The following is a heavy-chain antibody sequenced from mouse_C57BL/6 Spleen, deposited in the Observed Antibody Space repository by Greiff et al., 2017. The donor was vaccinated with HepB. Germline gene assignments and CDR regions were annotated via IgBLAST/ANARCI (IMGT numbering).Heavy chain of an antibody. CDR1: GYSITSGYY. CDR3: ARGEDCDY. CDR2: ISYDGSN. V-gene: IGHV3-6*01. Sequence: ESGPGLVKPSQSLSLTCSVTGYSITSGYYWNWIRQFPGNKLEWIGYISYDGSNNYNPSLKNRISITRDTSKNQFFLKLNSVTTEDTATYYCARGEDCDYWGQGTSVTVSS. J-gene: IGHJ4*01.